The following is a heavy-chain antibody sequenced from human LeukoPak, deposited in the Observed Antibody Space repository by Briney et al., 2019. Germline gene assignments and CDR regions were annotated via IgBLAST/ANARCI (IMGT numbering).Heavy chain of an antibody. CDR2: ISWNSGSI. D-gene: IGHD5-18*01. CDR3: AKDIALRGYSYDHYYYYGMDV. J-gene: IGHJ6*02. V-gene: IGHV3-9*01. CDR1: GFTFDDYA. Sequence: GGPLRLSCAASGFTFDDYAMHWVRQAPGKGLEWVSGISWNSGSIGYADSVKGRFTISRDNAKNSLYLQMNSLRAEDTALYYCAKDIALRGYSYDHYYYYGMDVWGQGNPGHRLL.